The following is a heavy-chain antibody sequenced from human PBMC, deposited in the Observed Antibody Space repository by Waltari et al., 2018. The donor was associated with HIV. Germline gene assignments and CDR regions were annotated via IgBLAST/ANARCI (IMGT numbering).Heavy chain of an antibody. CDR2: IGPSGGTT. CDR3: ARGVPVDTTMGKYYYYAMDV. V-gene: IGHV1-46*01. CDR1: GDTFSHYN. D-gene: IGHD5-18*01. Sequence: QVQLVQSGAEVKKPGASVKVSCKASGDTFSHYNMNWVRQAPGQGLEWMGIIGPSGGTTNYAQKFQGRVTMTRDTSTSTVYMALSSLRSEDTAIYYCARGVPVDTTMGKYYYYAMDVWGQGTTVTVSS. J-gene: IGHJ6*02.